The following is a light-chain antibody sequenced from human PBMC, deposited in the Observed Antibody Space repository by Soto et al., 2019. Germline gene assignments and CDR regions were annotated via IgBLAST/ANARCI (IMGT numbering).Light chain of an antibody. CDR1: QDISNY. V-gene: IGKV1-27*01. CDR2: SAS. Sequence: DIPMTQSPSSLSASVGDRVTITCRANQDISNYLVWYQQEPGKVPKLLLYSASTLQSGVPSRFRGSGSGTDFTLTISSLHPEDAATYYCQEYSSAPFTFGPVTKVYIK. CDR3: QEYSSAPFT. J-gene: IGKJ3*01.